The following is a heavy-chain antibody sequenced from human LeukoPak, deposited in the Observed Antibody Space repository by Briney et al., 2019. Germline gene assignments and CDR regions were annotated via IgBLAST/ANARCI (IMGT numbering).Heavy chain of an antibody. Sequence: PGGSLRLSCAASGFTFSSYSMNWVRQAPGKGLEWVSYISSSSSTIYYADSVKGRFTISRDNAKNSLYLQMNSLRAEDTAVYYCAGTRRGYSYGALDYWGQGTLVTVSS. J-gene: IGHJ4*02. CDR1: GFTFSSYS. CDR3: AGTRRGYSYGALDY. V-gene: IGHV3-48*04. CDR2: ISSSSSTI. D-gene: IGHD5-18*01.